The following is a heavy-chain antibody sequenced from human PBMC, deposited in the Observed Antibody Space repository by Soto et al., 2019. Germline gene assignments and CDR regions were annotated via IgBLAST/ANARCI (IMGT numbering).Heavy chain of an antibody. V-gene: IGHV3-23*01. CDR1: WSRSD. J-gene: IGHJ5*01. D-gene: IGHD5-18*01. CDR3: AKTEAMVAVDVYPRWFDS. Sequence: EGQLLEPGGVLAQPGGSLRVSCKILWSRSDLSWVRQAPGKGLEWVSTISASGATTLYHDSLKGRFTISRDTSKNTLLLDMDNLRVEDTATYYCAKTEAMVAVDVYPRWFDSWGQGTLVTVSS. CDR2: ISASGATT.